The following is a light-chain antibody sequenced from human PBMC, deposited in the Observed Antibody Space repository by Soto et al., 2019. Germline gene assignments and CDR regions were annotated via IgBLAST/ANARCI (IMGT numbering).Light chain of an antibody. V-gene: IGKV3-15*01. CDR3: QQYNYWLT. CDR1: QSVSSN. J-gene: IGKJ3*01. Sequence: EIVMTQSPATLSVSPGERATLSCRASQSVSSNLAWYQQKPGQAPRLLIYGASTRATGIPARFSGSGSGTEFTLTISSLQSEDFAVYYCQQYNYWLTFGPGTKVDIK. CDR2: GAS.